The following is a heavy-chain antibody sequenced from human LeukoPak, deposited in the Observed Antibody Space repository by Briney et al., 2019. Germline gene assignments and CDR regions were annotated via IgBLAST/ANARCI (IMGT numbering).Heavy chain of an antibody. CDR2: IIPIFGTA. CDR1: GGTFSIYA. D-gene: IGHD3-22*01. J-gene: IGHJ4*02. V-gene: IGHV1-69*01. CDR3: ARDGNHYYDSSGYHPTFDY. Sequence: SVTVSCKASGGTFSIYAISWVRQAPGQGLEWMGGIIPIFGTANYAQKFQGRVTITADESTSTAYMELSSLRSEDTAVYYCARDGNHYYDSSGYHPTFDYWGQGTLVTVSS.